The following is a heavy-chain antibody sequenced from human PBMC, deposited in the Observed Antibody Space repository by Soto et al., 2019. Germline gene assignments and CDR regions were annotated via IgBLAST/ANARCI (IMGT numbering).Heavy chain of an antibody. V-gene: IGHV1-58*02. CDR2: IVVGSGNT. D-gene: IGHD2-21*02. CDR1: GFTFTSSA. Sequence: QMPLVQSGPEVKKPGTSVKVSCKASGFTFTSSAMQWVRQARGQRLEWIGWIVVGSGNTNYAQKFQERVTITRDMSTSTAYMELSSLRSEDTAVYYCAAVGYCGGDCDAFDIWGQGTMVTVSS. J-gene: IGHJ3*02. CDR3: AAVGYCGGDCDAFDI.